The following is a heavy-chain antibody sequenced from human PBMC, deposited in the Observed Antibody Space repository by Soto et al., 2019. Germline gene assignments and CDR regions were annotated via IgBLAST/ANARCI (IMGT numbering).Heavy chain of an antibody. Sequence: SGPGLVKPXQTLSLXCTVSGDSMTXVXXXWTWIRQHPGQGLEWIGFISYSGSTYYSSSLKGRVAISADTSKNQFSLKLNSVTAADTAVYYCTRGDYWGQGTLVTVSS. V-gene: IGHV4-31*03. J-gene: IGHJ4*02. CDR1: GDSMTXVXXX. CDR2: ISYSGST. CDR3: TRGDY.